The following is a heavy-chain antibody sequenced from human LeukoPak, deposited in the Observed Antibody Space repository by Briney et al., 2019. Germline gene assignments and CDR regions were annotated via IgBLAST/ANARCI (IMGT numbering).Heavy chain of an antibody. CDR2: IKADGSEK. J-gene: IGHJ1*01. D-gene: IGHD6-19*01. CDR1: GFTFTNYW. CDR3: ARGGIAVANEPEYFQH. V-gene: IGHV3-7*01. Sequence: GGSLRLSCAASGFTFTNYWMSWVRQAPGKGLEWVANIKADGSEKFYVDSVKGRFTISRDNAKNSLYLQMNSLRAEDTAVYYCARGGIAVANEPEYFQHWGQGTLVTVSS.